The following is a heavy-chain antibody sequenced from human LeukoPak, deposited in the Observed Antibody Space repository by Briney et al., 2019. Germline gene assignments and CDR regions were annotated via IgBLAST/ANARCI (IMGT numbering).Heavy chain of an antibody. V-gene: IGHV4-39*07. CDR2: IYYSGST. D-gene: IGHD4-23*01. CDR1: GGSISSSSYY. J-gene: IGHJ4*02. Sequence: SETLSLTCTVSGGSISSSSYYWGWIRQPPGKGLEWIGSIYYSGSTNYSPSLKSRVTISVDTSKNQFSLKLSSVTAADTAVYYCARKDGNPYYFDYWGQGTLVTVSS. CDR3: ARKDGNPYYFDY.